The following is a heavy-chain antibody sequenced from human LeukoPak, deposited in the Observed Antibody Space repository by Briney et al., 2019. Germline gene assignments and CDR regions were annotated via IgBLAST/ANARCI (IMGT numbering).Heavy chain of an antibody. D-gene: IGHD6-19*01. CDR1: GASIGSYY. CDR3: TKYNSAWYSFDS. Sequence: SETLSLTCTVSGASIGSYYWSWIRQPPGKGLEWIAYIYYNGDTHYNPSLKSRVTISLDTSKSQFSLRLTSVTAADTAVYYCTKYNSAWYSFDSWGQGTLVTVSS. J-gene: IGHJ4*02. V-gene: IGHV4-59*01. CDR2: IYYNGDT.